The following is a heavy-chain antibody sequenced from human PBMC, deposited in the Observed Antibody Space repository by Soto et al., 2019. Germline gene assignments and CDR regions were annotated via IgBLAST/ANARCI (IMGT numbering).Heavy chain of an antibody. CDR2: ISYDGSNK. CDR1: GFTFSSYA. J-gene: IGHJ6*02. V-gene: IGHV3-30-3*01. Sequence: QVQLVESGGGVVQPGRSLRLSCAASGFTFSSYAMHWVRQAPGKGLEWVAVISYDGSNKYYADSVKGRFTISRDNSKNXLXXQMNSLRAEDTAVYYCARDLAEWLSFSYYYYGMDVWGQGTTVTVSS. D-gene: IGHD3-3*01. CDR3: ARDLAEWLSFSYYYYGMDV.